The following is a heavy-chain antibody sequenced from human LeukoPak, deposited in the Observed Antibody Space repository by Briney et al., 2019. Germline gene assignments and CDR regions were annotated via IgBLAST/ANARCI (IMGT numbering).Heavy chain of an antibody. CDR3: ARYCSGGSCYSGDAFDI. J-gene: IGHJ3*02. CDR1: GFTFSSYS. D-gene: IGHD2-15*01. CDR2: ISSSSSYI. Sequence: GGSLRLSCAASGFTFSSYSMNWVRQAPGKGLEWVSSISSSSSYIYYADSVKGRFTISRDNAKNSLYLQMNSPRAEDTAVYYCARYCSGGSCYSGDAFDIWGQGTMVTVSS. V-gene: IGHV3-21*01.